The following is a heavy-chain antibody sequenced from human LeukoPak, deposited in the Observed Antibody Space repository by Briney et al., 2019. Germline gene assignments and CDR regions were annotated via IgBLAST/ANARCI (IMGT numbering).Heavy chain of an antibody. CDR1: GFTVNSNY. CDR2: IYSGGST. J-gene: IGHJ4*02. D-gene: IGHD2-15*01. Sequence: GGSLRLSCAASGFTVNSNYMTWVRQAPGKGLEWVSVIYSGGSTYYADSVKGRFTISRDNSKNTLYLQMNSLRAEDTAVYYCARPALCCSGGSCLDFDYWGQGTLVTVSS. V-gene: IGHV3-53*01. CDR3: ARPALCCSGGSCLDFDY.